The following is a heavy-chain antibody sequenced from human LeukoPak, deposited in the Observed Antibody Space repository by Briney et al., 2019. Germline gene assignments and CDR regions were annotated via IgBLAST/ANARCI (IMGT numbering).Heavy chain of an antibody. J-gene: IGHJ4*02. CDR1: GGTFSSYA. Sequence: SVKVSCKASGGTFSSYAISWVRQAPGQGLEWMGGIIPIFGTANYAQKFQGRVTITADKSTGTAYMELSSLRSEDTAVYYCAKSDGVDYDSSGYPDYWGQGTLVTVSS. CDR2: IIPIFGTA. D-gene: IGHD3-22*01. V-gene: IGHV1-69*06. CDR3: AKSDGVDYDSSGYPDY.